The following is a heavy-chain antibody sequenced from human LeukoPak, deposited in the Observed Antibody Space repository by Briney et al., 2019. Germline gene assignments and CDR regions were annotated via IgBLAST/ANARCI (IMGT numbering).Heavy chain of an antibody. CDR2: ISSSSSYT. CDR3: ARVGTYYYDSSGYADNWFDP. D-gene: IGHD3-22*01. V-gene: IGHV3-11*06. CDR1: GFTISDYY. J-gene: IGHJ5*02. Sequence: GGSLRLSCAASGFTISDYYMSWIRQAPGKGLEWVSYISSSSSYTNYADSVKGRFTISRDNAKNSLYLQMNSLRAEDTAVHYCARVGTYYYDSSGYADNWFDPWGQGTLVTVSS.